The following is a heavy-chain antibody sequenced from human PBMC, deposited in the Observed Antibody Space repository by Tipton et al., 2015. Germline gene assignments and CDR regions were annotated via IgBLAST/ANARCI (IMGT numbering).Heavy chain of an antibody. D-gene: IGHD3-3*01. CDR3: ARFRFDYFDY. V-gene: IGHV4-61*01. CDR1: GGSVSSGSYY. J-gene: IGHJ4*01. CDR2: ISYSGST. Sequence: TLSLTCTVSGGSVSSGSYYWSWIRQPPGKGLEWIGYISYSGSTKYSPSLKSRVTISVDSSKTQLSLKLRSVTAADTAVYYCARFRFDYFDYWGHGTLVTVSS.